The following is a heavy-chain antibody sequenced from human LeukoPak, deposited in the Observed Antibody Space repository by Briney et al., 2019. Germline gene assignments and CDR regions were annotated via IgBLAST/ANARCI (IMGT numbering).Heavy chain of an antibody. V-gene: IGHV4-59*01. CDR1: GGSISSYY. CDR2: IYYSGST. Sequence: SETLSLTCTVSGGSISSYYWSWIRQPPGKGLEWIGYIYYSGSTSYNPSLKSRVTISVDTSKNQFSLKLSSVTAADTAVYYCARTTVDYYFDYWGQGTLVTVSS. J-gene: IGHJ4*02. D-gene: IGHD4-23*01. CDR3: ARTTVDYYFDY.